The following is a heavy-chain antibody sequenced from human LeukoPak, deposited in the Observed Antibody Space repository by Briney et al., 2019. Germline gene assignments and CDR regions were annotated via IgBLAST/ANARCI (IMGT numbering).Heavy chain of an antibody. J-gene: IGHJ4*02. CDR3: AKDRSESYFYFDF. CDR1: GFTFSSDG. D-gene: IGHD1-26*01. V-gene: IGHV3-30*02. CDR2: IRYGGNDE. Sequence: GGSLRLSCAASGFTFSSDGMHWVRQAPGRGLEWVAFIRYGGNDERYADSVKGRFTISRDNSKNTLYLQMNSLRAEDTAVYYCAKDRSESYFYFDFWGQGTQVTVSS.